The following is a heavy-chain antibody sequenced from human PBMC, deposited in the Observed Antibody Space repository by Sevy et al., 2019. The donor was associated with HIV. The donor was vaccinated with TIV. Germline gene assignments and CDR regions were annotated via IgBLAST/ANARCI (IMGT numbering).Heavy chain of an antibody. CDR1: GFTFSDYY. J-gene: IGHJ4*02. V-gene: IGHV3-11*06. CDR2: ISTSSTYT. CDR3: ARVRYKYGSYYFDY. D-gene: IGHD5-18*01. Sequence: GGSLRLSCSASGFTFSDYYMSWIRQAPGKGLEWVSYISTSSTYTNHADSVKGRFTISRDNANNSLYLQMNSLRAEDTAVYFGARVRYKYGSYYFDYWGQGTLVTVSS.